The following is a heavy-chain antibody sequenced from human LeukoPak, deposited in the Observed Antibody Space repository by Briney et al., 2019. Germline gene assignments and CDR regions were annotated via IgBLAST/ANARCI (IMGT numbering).Heavy chain of an antibody. CDR3: ARGGQLRPSYYFHYYYVDV. CDR1: GGSISSSSYY. D-gene: IGHD6-13*01. CDR2: NYYSGST. J-gene: IGHJ6*03. Sequence: SETLSFTCTVAGGSISSSSYYWRWIREPPGKWLECIVSNYYSGSTYYNPSLKSRVTISVDPSKNQFSLKLSFVTAADKAVYYCARGGQLRPSYYFHYYYVDVWRKGTTVSVSS. V-gene: IGHV4-39*07.